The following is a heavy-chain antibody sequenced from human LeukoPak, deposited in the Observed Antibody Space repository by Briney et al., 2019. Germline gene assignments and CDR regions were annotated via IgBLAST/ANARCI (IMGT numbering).Heavy chain of an antibody. CDR3: ARVARIVGATSLDY. Sequence: KPGGSLRLSCAASGFTFSDYYMSRIRQAPGKGLEWVSYISSSSSTIYYADSVKGRFTISRDNAKNSLYLQMNSLRAEDTAVYYCARVARIVGATSLDYWGQGTLVTVSS. V-gene: IGHV3-11*01. D-gene: IGHD1-26*01. CDR1: GFTFSDYY. CDR2: ISSSSSTI. J-gene: IGHJ4*02.